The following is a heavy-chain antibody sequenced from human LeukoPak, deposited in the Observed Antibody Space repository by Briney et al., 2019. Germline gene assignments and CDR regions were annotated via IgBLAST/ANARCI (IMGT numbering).Heavy chain of an antibody. D-gene: IGHD3-3*01. CDR1: GYTFTSYG. CDR2: ISAYNGNT. Sequence: ASVKVSCKASGYTFTSYGISWVRQAPGQGLEWMGWISAYNGNTNYAQKLQGRVTMTTDTSTSKDYMELRSLRSDDTAVYYCAVGGLGDFWSGYHLDYWGQGTLVSVSS. J-gene: IGHJ4*02. V-gene: IGHV1-18*01. CDR3: AVGGLGDFWSGYHLDY.